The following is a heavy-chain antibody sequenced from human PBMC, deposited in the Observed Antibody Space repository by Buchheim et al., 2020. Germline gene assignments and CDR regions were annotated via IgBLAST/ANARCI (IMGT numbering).Heavy chain of an antibody. Sequence: EVQLLESGGGLVQPGGSLRLSCAASGFTFSSYAMSWVRQAPGKGLEWVSAISGSGGSTYYADSVKGRFTISRDNSKNTLYLQMNSLRAEDTAVYYCAKVGTVYYDFWSGYYPYFDYGGQGTL. CDR3: AKVGTVYYDFWSGYYPYFDY. CDR1: GFTFSSYA. CDR2: ISGSGGST. D-gene: IGHD3-3*01. J-gene: IGHJ4*02. V-gene: IGHV3-23*01.